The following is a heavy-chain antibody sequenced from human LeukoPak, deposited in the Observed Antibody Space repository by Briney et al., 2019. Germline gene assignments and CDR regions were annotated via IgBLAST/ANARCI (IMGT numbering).Heavy chain of an antibody. V-gene: IGHV1-46*01. CDR2: INPGGGSI. CDR1: GYTFTSYY. J-gene: IGHJ4*02. D-gene: IGHD4-17*01. CDR3: ARERSEPHSDFDY. Sequence: ASVKVSCKASGYTFTSYYMHWVRQAPGQGLEWMGIINPGGGSISYAQKFQGRVTMTRDTSTSTVYMELSSLRSEDTAVYYCARERSEPHSDFDYWGQGTLVTVSS.